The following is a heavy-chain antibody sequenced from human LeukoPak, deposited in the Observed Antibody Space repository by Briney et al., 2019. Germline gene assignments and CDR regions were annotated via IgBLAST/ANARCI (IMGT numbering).Heavy chain of an antibody. J-gene: IGHJ4*02. V-gene: IGHV1-18*01. D-gene: IGHD3-22*01. Sequence: ASVKVSCKASGYTFTSYGISWVRQAPGQGLEWMGWISAYNGNTNYAQKLQGRVTMTTDTSTSTAYMELRSLRSDDTAVYYCARYRRRDSSGYYSRFDYWGQGTLVTVSS. CDR2: ISAYNGNT. CDR1: GYTFTSYG. CDR3: ARYRRRDSSGYYSRFDY.